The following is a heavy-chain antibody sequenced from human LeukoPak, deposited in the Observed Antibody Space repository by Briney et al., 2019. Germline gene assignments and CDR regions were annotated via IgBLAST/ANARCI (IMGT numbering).Heavy chain of an antibody. CDR2: IYHSGST. J-gene: IGHJ4*02. CDR3: VRSSSSIFDY. CDR1: GYSISSGYY. V-gene: IGHV4-38-2*02. D-gene: IGHD6-6*01. Sequence: SSETLSLTCTVSGYSISSGYYWGWIRQPPGKGLEWIENIYHSGSTYYNPSLKSRVTISVDTSKNQFSLKLSSVTAADTAVYYCVRSSSSIFDYWGQGTLVTVSS.